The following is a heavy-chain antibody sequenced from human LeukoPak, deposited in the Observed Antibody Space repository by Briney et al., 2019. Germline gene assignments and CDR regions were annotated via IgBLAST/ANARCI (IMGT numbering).Heavy chain of an antibody. CDR2: IYYSGST. CDR3: ARESEVVPAAKDDAFDI. V-gene: IGHV4-59*01. Sequence: SETLSLTCTVSGGSISSYYWSWIRQPPGKGLEWIGYIYYSGSTNYNPSLKSRVTISVDTSKNQFSLKLSSVTAADTAVYYCARESEVVPAAKDDAFDIWGQGTMVTVSS. J-gene: IGHJ3*02. D-gene: IGHD2-2*01. CDR1: GGSISSYY.